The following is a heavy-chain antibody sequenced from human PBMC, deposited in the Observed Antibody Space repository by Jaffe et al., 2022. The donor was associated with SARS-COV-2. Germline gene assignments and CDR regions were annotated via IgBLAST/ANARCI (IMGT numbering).Heavy chain of an antibody. Sequence: EVQLVESGGGLVKPGGSLRLSCAASGFTFSSYSMNWVRQAPGKGLEWVSSISSSSSYIYYADSVKGRFTISRDNAKNSLYLQMNSLRAEDTAVYYCAREYYDFWSGYSYYYYYGMDVWGQGTTVTVSS. CDR2: ISSSSSYI. CDR1: GFTFSSYS. J-gene: IGHJ6*02. CDR3: AREYYDFWSGYSYYYYYGMDV. D-gene: IGHD3-3*01. V-gene: IGHV3-21*01.